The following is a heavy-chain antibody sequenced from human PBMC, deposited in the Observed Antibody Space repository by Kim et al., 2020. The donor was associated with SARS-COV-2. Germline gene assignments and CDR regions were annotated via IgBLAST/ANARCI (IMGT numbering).Heavy chain of an antibody. J-gene: IGHJ5*02. CDR2: ISYEGSTQ. D-gene: IGHD1-26*01. CDR1: GFTFSSHV. V-gene: IGHV3-30*03. CDR3: AGNLVGDTDLGP. Sequence: GGSLRLSCAASGFTFSSHVMHWVRQAPGKGLEWVALISYEGSTQKYTDSVKGRFTVSRDNSKNTLFLQMHSLRPEDTPVYYCAGNLVGDTDLGPWGQGTLVTVSS.